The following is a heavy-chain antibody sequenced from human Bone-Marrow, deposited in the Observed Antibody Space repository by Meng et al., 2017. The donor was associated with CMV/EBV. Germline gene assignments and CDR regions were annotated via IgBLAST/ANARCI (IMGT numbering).Heavy chain of an antibody. CDR1: GFPFDDSG. V-gene: IGHV3-20*03. D-gene: IGHD6-19*01. CDR2: INWNGGST. J-gene: IGHJ4*02. CDR3: ARDRYSSGFYYFDY. Sequence: ASGFPFDDSGMSWVRQAPGKGLDWVSGINWNGGSTGCADSVKGRFTISRDNAKNSLYLQMNSLRAEDTALYYCARDRYSSGFYYFDYWGQGTLVTVSS.